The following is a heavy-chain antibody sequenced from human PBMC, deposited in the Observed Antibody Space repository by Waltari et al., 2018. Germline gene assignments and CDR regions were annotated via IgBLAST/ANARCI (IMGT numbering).Heavy chain of an antibody. V-gene: IGHV3-30-3*01. D-gene: IGHD6-6*01. J-gene: IGHJ6*04. CDR2: ISYDGSNK. CDR1: GFTFSSYA. CDR3: ARSGGKREQLGTMMDV. Sequence: QVQLVESGGGVVQPGRSLRLSCAASGFTFSSYAMHWVRQAPGKGLEWVAVISYDGSNKYYADSVKGRFTISRDNSKNTLYLQMNSLRAEDTAVYYCARSGGKREQLGTMMDVWGKGTTVTISS.